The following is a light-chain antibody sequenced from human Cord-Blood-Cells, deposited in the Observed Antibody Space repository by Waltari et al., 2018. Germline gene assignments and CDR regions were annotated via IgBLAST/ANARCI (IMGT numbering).Light chain of an antibody. Sequence: IVLTQSPGTLSLSPGERATLSCRASQSVSSSYLAWYQQKPGQAPRLLIYGASSRATAMPDRFSGSASLTESTFTISRLKPEDYAVYNCQKYDSSPRTFGQGTKVDIK. CDR2: GAS. CDR1: QSVSSSY. CDR3: QKYDSSPRT. J-gene: IGKJ1*01. V-gene: IGKV3-20*01.